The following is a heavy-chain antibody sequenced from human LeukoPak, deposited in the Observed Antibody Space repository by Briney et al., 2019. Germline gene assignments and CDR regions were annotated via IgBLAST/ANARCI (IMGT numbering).Heavy chain of an antibody. D-gene: IGHD3-10*01. J-gene: IGHJ5*02. CDR3: ARHKRKWFGELLPLRLNWFDP. CDR2: INHSGST. CDR1: GGSFSGYY. V-gene: IGHV4-34*01. Sequence: SETLSLTCAVYGGSFSGYYWSWIRQPPGKGLEWIGEINHSGSTNYNPSLKSRVTISVDTSKNQFSLKLSSVTAADTAVYYCARHKRKWFGELLPLRLNWFDPWGQGTLVTVSS.